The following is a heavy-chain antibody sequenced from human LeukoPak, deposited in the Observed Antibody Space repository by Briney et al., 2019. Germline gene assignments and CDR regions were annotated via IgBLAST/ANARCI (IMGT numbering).Heavy chain of an antibody. V-gene: IGHV3-9*01. CDR3: ARDRRDDY. J-gene: IGHJ4*02. CDR2: ISWNSGSI. Sequence: GRSLRLSCAASGFTFNDYAMHWVRQTPGKGLEWVAGISWNSGSIGYADSVKGRFTISRDNAKNSLYLQMNSLRAEDTAVYYCARDRRDDYWGQGTLVTVSS. CDR1: GFTFNDYA.